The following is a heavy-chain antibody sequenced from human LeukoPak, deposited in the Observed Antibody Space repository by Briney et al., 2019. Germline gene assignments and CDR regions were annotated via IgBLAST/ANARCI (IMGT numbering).Heavy chain of an antibody. J-gene: IGHJ4*02. CDR1: GGSFSGYY. D-gene: IGHD3-10*01. Sequence: SETLSLTCAVYGGSFSGYYWSWIRQPPGKGLEWIGEINHSGSTNYNPSLKSRVTISVDTSKNQLSLKLSSVTAADTAVYYCAGSGFGPAAGYWGQGTLVTVSS. V-gene: IGHV4-34*01. CDR3: AGSGFGPAAGY. CDR2: INHSGST.